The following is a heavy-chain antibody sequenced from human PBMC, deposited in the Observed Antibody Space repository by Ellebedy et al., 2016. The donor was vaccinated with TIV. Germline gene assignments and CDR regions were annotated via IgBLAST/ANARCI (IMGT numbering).Heavy chain of an antibody. J-gene: IGHJ5*02. V-gene: IGHV3-20*04. CDR3: ATESWYHFDL. Sequence: GESLKISXAVSGLTIGNYGMSWVRQAPGKGLEWVSAITASGHRSYYADSVKGRFTISRDNAGNSVFLQMNSLGAEDTAVYYCATESWYHFDLWGQGTLVTVSS. D-gene: IGHD6-13*01. CDR2: ITASGHRS. CDR1: GLTIGNYG.